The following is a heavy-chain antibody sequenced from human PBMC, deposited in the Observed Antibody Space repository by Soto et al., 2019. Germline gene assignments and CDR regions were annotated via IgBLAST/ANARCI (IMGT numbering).Heavy chain of an antibody. CDR1: GFTFSGHY. Sequence: PGGSLRLSCKASGFTFSGHYMNWIRQAPWKGLEWLAYLTNDGGDTYYADSVRGRFTIWRDNAKDSLYLQINDLRADDTGVYYCAKDRRDDNTRGDGFDVWGQGTTVTVSS. CDR2: LTNDGGDT. D-gene: IGHD3-9*01. CDR3: AKDRRDDNTRGDGFDV. V-gene: IGHV3-11*01. J-gene: IGHJ3*01.